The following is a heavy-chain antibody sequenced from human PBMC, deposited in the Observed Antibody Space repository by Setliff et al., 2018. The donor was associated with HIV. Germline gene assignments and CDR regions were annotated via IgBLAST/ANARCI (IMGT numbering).Heavy chain of an antibody. V-gene: IGHV4-4*02. CDR1: GGSLVASNW. J-gene: IGHJ5*02. Sequence: KPSETLSLTCVVSGGSLVASNWWGWVRQSPGKGLEWIGDIYHTGTTKYDPSLKSRVTLSVDKSKTRFSLQLNSVTAADTAVYYCARGLVPHFDPWGQGTQVTVSS. CDR2: IYHTGTT. CDR3: ARGLVPHFDP.